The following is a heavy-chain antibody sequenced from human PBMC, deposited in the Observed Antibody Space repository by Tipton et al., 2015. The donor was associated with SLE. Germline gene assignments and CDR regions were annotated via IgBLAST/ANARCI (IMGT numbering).Heavy chain of an antibody. CDR3: AKDATGALDY. CDR2: IRYDGSNK. J-gene: IGHJ4*02. D-gene: IGHD7-27*01. CDR1: GFTFSSCG. V-gene: IGHV3-30*02. Sequence: SLRLSCSASGFTFSSCGMHWVRQAPGKGLEWVAFIRYDGSNKYYADSVKGRFTISRDNSKNTLYLQMNSLRAEDTAVYYCAKDATGALDYWGQGTLVTVSS.